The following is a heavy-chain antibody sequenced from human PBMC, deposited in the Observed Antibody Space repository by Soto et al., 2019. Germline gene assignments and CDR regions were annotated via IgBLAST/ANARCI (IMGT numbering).Heavy chain of an antibody. J-gene: IGHJ6*02. D-gene: IGHD2-2*01. CDR1: GGSISSGDYY. CDR2: IYYSGST. CDR3: ARDCNSTSCRYYYSIDV. Sequence: SETLSLTCTVSGGSISSGDYYWSWIRQPPGKGLEWIGYIYYSGSTYYNPSLKSRVTISVDTSKNQFSLKLSSVTAADTAVYYCARDCNSTSCRYYYSIDVWGQGTTVTSP. V-gene: IGHV4-30-4*01.